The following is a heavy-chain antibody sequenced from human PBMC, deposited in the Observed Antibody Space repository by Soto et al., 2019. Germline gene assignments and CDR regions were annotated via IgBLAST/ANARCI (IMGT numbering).Heavy chain of an antibody. CDR1: GFKFDDYM. Sequence: LRLSCEASGFKFDDYMMHWVRQAPGKGLEWISLISWDGGSIDYADSIKGRFTVSRDNSKTSLYLHMHSLTSDDSALYFCAKEGNGGSSLDSWGQGTLVTVSS. CDR3: AKEGNGGSSLDS. V-gene: IGHV3-43*01. D-gene: IGHD2-15*01. CDR2: ISWDGGSI. J-gene: IGHJ5*01.